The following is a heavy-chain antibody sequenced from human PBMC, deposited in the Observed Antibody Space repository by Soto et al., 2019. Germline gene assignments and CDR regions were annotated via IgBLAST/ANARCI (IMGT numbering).Heavy chain of an antibody. D-gene: IGHD2-8*01. CDR1: GGTFSSYA. CDR3: ARVEYCTNVVCYGTDAFDI. Sequence: GASVKVSCKASGGTFSSYAISWVRQAPGQGLEWMGGIIPIFGTANYAQKFQGRVTITADESTSTAYMELSSLRSEDTAVYYCARVEYCTNVVCYGTDAFDIWGQGTMFTVSS. CDR2: IIPIFGTA. V-gene: IGHV1-69*13. J-gene: IGHJ3*02.